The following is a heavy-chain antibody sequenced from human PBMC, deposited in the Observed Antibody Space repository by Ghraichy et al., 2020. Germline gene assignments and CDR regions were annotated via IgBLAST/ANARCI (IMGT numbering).Heavy chain of an antibody. CDR1: GDSVSSNSAA. CDR2: TYYRSKWYN. Sequence: SQTLSLTCAISGDSVSSNSAAWNWIRQSPSRGLEWLGRTYYRSKWYNDYAVSVKSRITINPDTSKNQFSLQLNSVTPEDTAVYYCARSSLLLWFGELSLPDYWGQGTLVTVSS. V-gene: IGHV6-1*01. J-gene: IGHJ4*02. D-gene: IGHD3-10*01. CDR3: ARSSLLLWFGELSLPDY.